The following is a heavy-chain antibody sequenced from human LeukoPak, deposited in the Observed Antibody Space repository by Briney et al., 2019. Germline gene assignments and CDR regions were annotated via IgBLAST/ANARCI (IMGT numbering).Heavy chain of an antibody. J-gene: IGHJ4*02. CDR1: GYTFSGYY. V-gene: IGHV1-2*02. Sequence: ASVRVSSKASGYTFSGYYIHWVRQAPGQGLEWMGWINPSGGVTKYAQKFQGRVTMTRDTSISTAYMELSRLTSDDTAVYFCARRYCSGVSCYPDYWGQGTLVTVSS. CDR3: ARRYCSGVSCYPDY. CDR2: INPSGGVT. D-gene: IGHD2-15*01.